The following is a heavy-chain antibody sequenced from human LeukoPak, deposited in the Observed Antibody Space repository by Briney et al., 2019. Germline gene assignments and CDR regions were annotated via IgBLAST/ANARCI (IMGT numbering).Heavy chain of an antibody. D-gene: IGHD5-18*01. Sequence: SETLSLTCTVSGGSISSSSYYWGWIRQPPGKGLEWIGSIYYSGSTYYNPSLKSRVTISVDTSKNQFSLKLSSVTAADTAVYYCARHPGRYSYGIHYGGQGTLVTVSS. J-gene: IGHJ4*02. CDR2: IYYSGST. V-gene: IGHV4-39*01. CDR3: ARHPGRYSYGIHY. CDR1: GGSISSSSYY.